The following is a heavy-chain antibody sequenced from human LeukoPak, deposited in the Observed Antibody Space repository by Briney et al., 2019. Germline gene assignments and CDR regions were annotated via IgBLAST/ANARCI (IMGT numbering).Heavy chain of an antibody. D-gene: IGHD6-19*01. J-gene: IGHJ4*02. V-gene: IGHV4-4*07. Sequence: SETLSLTCTVSGGSISSYSWSWIRQPAGKGLEWIGRIYTSGSTIYNPSLKSRVTMSVDTSKNQFSLKLSSVTAADTAVYYCAREGEWLAYFDYWGQGTLVTVSS. CDR3: AREGEWLAYFDY. CDR2: IYTSGST. CDR1: GGSISSYS.